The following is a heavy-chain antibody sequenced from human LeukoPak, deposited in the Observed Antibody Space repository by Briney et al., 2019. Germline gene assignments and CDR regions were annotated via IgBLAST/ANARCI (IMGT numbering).Heavy chain of an antibody. J-gene: IGHJ4*02. CDR2: ISYDARNK. CDR1: GSTFSKYS. D-gene: IGHD3-16*01. CDR3: LSLGDDPPA. Sequence: GRSLRLSCAASGSTFSKYSVHWVRQTPGKGLEWVAVISYDARNKYYAESVKGRFTISRDNPKNTLSLQMNSLTTEDTAMYYCLSLGDDPPARGQGTLVTVSS. V-gene: IGHV3-30*04.